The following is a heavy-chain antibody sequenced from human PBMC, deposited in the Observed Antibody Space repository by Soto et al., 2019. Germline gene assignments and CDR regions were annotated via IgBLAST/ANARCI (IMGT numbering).Heavy chain of an antibody. Sequence: GGSLRLSCAASGFTFTRDSMNWVRQAPGKGLEWFSSISSTTNYIYYGDSMKGRFTISRDNAKNSLYLEMNSLRAEDTAVYYCARESEDLTSNFDYWGQGTLVTVSS. CDR3: ARESEDLTSNFDY. CDR1: GFTFTRDS. J-gene: IGHJ4*02. CDR2: ISSTTNYI. V-gene: IGHV3-21*06.